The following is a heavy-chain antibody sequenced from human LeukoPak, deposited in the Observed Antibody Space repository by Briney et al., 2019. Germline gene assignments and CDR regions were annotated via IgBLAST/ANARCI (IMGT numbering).Heavy chain of an antibody. CDR3: VRGHYSNTL. J-gene: IGHJ4*02. CDR1: VFIVSSSY. Sequence: GGSLRLSCAASVFIVSSSYMSGVRQPPGKGLECVSGIYTDGSTYYADSVQGRFTISRDNSKNTLYLQMNSLTADDTSVYYCVRGHYSNTLGGQGTLVTVSS. V-gene: IGHV3-66*01. CDR2: IYTDGST. D-gene: IGHD4-11*01.